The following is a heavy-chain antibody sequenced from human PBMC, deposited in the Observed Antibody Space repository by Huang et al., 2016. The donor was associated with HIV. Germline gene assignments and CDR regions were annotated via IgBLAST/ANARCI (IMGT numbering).Heavy chain of an antibody. CDR2: IKQDGSEK. CDR1: GFTFSSYW. D-gene: IGHD6-19*01. V-gene: IGHV3-7*01. Sequence: EVQLVESGGGLVQPGGSLSLSCVASGFTFSSYWRSWVRQGPGKGLEWVANIKQDGSEKYEVDSVKGRFTISRDNAKNSLYLQMNSLRAEDTAVYYCARGGTYSGWWQDYWGQGTLVTVSS. CDR3: ARGGTYSGWWQDY. J-gene: IGHJ4*02.